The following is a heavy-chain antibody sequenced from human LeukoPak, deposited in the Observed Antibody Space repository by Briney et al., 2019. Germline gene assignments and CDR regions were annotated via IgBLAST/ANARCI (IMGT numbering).Heavy chain of an antibody. CDR2: IKQGGSEK. D-gene: IGHD6-19*01. Sequence: GGSLRLSCAASGFTFSNYRMSWVRHAPRQGLEWVANIKQGGSEKYYLNSVKGRFTISRDNAKNSLYLQMNSLRTDDTAIYYCVRDGSGYDYWGQGTLVTVSS. V-gene: IGHV3-7*05. J-gene: IGHJ4*02. CDR3: VRDGSGYDY. CDR1: GFTFSNYR.